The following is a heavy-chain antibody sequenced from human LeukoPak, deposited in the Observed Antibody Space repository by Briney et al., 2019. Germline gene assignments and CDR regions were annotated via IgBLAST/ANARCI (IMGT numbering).Heavy chain of an antibody. D-gene: IGHD3-22*01. V-gene: IGHV3-30*04. Sequence: PGRSLRLSCAASGFSFSSCAMHWVRQAPGKGLEWVAVISYDGSNKYYADSVKGRFTISRDNSKNTLYLQMNSLRAEDTAVYYCARAPPLYYYDSSGYYGLFDYWGQGTLVTVSS. CDR3: ARAPPLYYYDSSGYYGLFDY. CDR1: GFSFSSCA. CDR2: ISYDGSNK. J-gene: IGHJ4*02.